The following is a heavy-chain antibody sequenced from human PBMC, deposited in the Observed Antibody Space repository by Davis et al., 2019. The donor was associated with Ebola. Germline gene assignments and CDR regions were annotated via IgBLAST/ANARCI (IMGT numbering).Heavy chain of an antibody. CDR3: LRDRAGGGLYNWFDP. D-gene: IGHD6-13*01. CDR1: GGSISSGGYS. V-gene: IGHV4-30-2*01. Sequence: SETLSLTCAVSGGSISSGGYSWSWIRQPPGKGLEWIAGVYHDGTTYYNPSLQSRVTLSVDTSKNQFSLKLTSVTAADTAMYYCLRDRAGGGLYNWFDPWGQGTLVTVSS. CDR2: VYHDGTT. J-gene: IGHJ5*02.